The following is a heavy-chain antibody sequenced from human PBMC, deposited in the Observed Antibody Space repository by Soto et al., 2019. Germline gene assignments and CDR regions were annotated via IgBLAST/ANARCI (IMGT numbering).Heavy chain of an antibody. J-gene: IGHJ4*02. V-gene: IGHV1-69*13. CDR2: VIPIFGTA. Sequence: SVKVSCKASGGTFSSYAISWVRQAPGQGLEWMGGVIPIFGTANYAQKFQGRVTITADESTSTAYMELSSLRSDDTAVYYCARGATVVTNFDYWGQGTLVTASS. D-gene: IGHD4-17*01. CDR3: ARGATVVTNFDY. CDR1: GGTFSSYA.